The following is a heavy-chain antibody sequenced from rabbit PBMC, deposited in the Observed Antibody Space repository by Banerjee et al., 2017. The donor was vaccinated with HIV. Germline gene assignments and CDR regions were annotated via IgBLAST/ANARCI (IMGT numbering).Heavy chain of an antibody. J-gene: IGHJ4*01. Sequence: QEQLEESGGDLVKPEGSLTLTCTASGFSFSGRYYMCWVRQAPGKGLEWIACIYTGSSGGTYYASWVNGRFTISSHNAQNTLYLQLNSLTAADTATYFCVRGRAGSAYYTEGYYFNLWGQGTLVTVS. D-gene: IGHD8-1*01. CDR1: GFSFSGRYY. CDR2: IYTGSSGGT. V-gene: IGHV1S45*01. CDR3: VRGRAGSAYYTEGYYFNL.